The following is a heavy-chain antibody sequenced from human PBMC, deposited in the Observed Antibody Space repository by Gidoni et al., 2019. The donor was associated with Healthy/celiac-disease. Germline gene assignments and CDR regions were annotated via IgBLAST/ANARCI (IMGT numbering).Heavy chain of an antibody. D-gene: IGHD5-12*01. Sequence: EVQLVESGGGLVQPGGSVRLPCSASGFTFTNYAMHWGRQAPGKGLEYVSAINNNGGSTYYADSVKGRFTISRDNSKNTLYLQVSSLRVEDTAVYYCVKDGKKWLQFGDYWGQATLVTVSS. CDR2: INNNGGST. CDR3: VKDGKKWLQFGDY. V-gene: IGHV3-64D*06. J-gene: IGHJ4*02. CDR1: GFTFTNYA.